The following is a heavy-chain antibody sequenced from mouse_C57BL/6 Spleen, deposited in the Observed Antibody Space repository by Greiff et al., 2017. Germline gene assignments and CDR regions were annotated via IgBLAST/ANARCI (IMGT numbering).Heavy chain of an antibody. J-gene: IGHJ4*01. Sequence: QVQLQQSDAELVKPGASVKISCKVSGYTFTDHTLHWMKQRPEQGLEWIGYIYPRDGSTKYNEKFKGKATLTADKSSSTAYMQLNSLTSENSAVYFCARAGGSSYNYAMDYWGQGTSVTVSS. CDR2: IYPRDGST. CDR1: GYTFTDHT. D-gene: IGHD1-1*01. CDR3: ARAGGSSYNYAMDY. V-gene: IGHV1-78*01.